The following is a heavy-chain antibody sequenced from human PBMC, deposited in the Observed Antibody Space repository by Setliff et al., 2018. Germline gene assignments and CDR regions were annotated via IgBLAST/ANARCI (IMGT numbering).Heavy chain of an antibody. D-gene: IGHD3-22*01. CDR2: IIPILGIA. CDR1: GGTSSSYA. Sequence: ASVKVSCKASGGTSSSYAISWVRQAPGQGLEWMGGIIPILGIANYAQKFQGRVTITADKSTSTAYMELSSLRSEDTAVYYCARNGDSSGYSYDAFDIWGQGTMVTVSS. V-gene: IGHV1-69*10. J-gene: IGHJ3*02. CDR3: ARNGDSSGYSYDAFDI.